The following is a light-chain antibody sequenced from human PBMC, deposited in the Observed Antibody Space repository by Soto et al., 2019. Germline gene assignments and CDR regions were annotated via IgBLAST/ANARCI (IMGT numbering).Light chain of an antibody. J-gene: IGKJ5*01. CDR3: QQYNNWHPIT. V-gene: IGKV3-15*01. CDR1: QSVAGN. Sequence: EIVMTQSPATLSVSPGERATLSCRASQSVAGNLAWYQQKPGKAPRLLIYGASTRATGIPARFSGSGSGTEFTLTISSLQSEDFAVYYCQQYNNWHPITFGQGTRLEIK. CDR2: GAS.